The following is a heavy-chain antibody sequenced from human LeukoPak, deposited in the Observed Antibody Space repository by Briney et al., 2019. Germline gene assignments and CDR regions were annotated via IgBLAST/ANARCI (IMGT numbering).Heavy chain of an antibody. CDR2: IYSGGST. V-gene: IGHV3-53*01. Sequence: SGGSLRLSCAASGFTVSSNYMSWVRQAPGKGLEWVSVIYSGGSTYYADSVKGRFTISRDNSKNTLYLQMNSLRAEDTAVYYCAKEPTYYDILTGYYKPVYFDYWGQGTLVTVSS. CDR1: GFTVSSNY. CDR3: AKEPTYYDILTGYYKPVYFDY. J-gene: IGHJ4*02. D-gene: IGHD3-9*01.